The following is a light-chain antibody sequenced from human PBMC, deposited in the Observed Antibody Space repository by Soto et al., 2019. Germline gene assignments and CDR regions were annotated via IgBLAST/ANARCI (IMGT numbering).Light chain of an antibody. J-gene: IGKJ4*01. CDR2: AAS. CDR3: QQSYSTPLT. V-gene: IGKV1-39*01. Sequence: DIQMTQSPSSLSASVVDRVTITFRASQSISSYLNWYQQKPGKAPKLLIYAASSLQSGVPSRFSGSGSGTDFTLTISSLQPEDFATYYCQQSYSTPLTCGGGTKGDIK. CDR1: QSISSY.